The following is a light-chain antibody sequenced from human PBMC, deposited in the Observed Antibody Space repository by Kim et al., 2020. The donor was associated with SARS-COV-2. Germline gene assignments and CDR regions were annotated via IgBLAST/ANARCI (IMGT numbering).Light chain of an antibody. CDR2: GKN. Sequence: LGQKVRITCQGDSLRSYYASWYQEKPRTAPVLVIYGKNNRPSGIPDRFSGSSSGNTASLTITGAQAEDEADYYCNSRDSSGNHWVFGGGTQLTVL. CDR3: NSRDSSGNHWV. V-gene: IGLV3-19*01. J-gene: IGLJ3*02. CDR1: SLRSYY.